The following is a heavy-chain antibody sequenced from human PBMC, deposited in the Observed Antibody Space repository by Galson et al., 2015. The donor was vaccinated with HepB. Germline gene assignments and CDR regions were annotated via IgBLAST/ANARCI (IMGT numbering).Heavy chain of an antibody. CDR1: GFTFSSYD. V-gene: IGHV3-30*04. J-gene: IGHJ2*01. CDR3: ARDRWVYLDLDL. Sequence: SLRLSCAASGFTFSSYDMHWVRQAPGKGLEWVAVITYYGRKKYYADSVKGRFTISRDNSKKTLYLQMNSLRAEDTAVYYCARDRWVYLDLDLWGRGTLVTVSS. CDR2: ITYYGRKK. D-gene: IGHD6-13*01.